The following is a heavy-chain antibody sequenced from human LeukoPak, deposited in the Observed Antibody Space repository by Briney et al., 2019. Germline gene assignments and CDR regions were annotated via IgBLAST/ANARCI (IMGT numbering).Heavy chain of an antibody. CDR2: IYYSGST. V-gene: IGHV4-59*01. CDR3: ARTSYYGGYVGY. D-gene: IGHD3-10*01. Sequence: SETLSLTCTVSGGSISSYYWSWIRQPPGKGLEWIGYIYYSGSTNYNPSLKSRVTISVDTSKNQFSLKLSSVTAADTAVYYCARTSYYGGYVGYWGQGTLVTVSS. J-gene: IGHJ4*02. CDR1: GGSISSYY.